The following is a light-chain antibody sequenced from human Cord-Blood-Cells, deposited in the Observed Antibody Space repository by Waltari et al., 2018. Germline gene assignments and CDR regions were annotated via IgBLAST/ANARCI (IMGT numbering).Light chain of an antibody. J-gene: IGLJ2*01. CDR3: CSYAGSYVV. CDR2: DVS. V-gene: IGLV2-11*01. CDR1: SSDVGGYHY. Sequence: QSALTQSRSVSGSPGQSVTISCTGTSSDVGGYHYVSWYQQHPGKAPKLMIYDVSKRPSGVPDRFSGSKSGNTASLTISGLQAEDEADYYCCSYAGSYVVFGGGTKLTVL.